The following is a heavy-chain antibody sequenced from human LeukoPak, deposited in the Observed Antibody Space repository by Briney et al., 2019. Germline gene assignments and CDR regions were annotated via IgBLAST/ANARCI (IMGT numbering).Heavy chain of an antibody. CDR3: ARYYYGSGSYYFDY. CDR2: IKQDGSEK. V-gene: IGHV3-7*01. J-gene: IGHJ4*02. CDR1: GFTFSSYW. Sequence: PGGPLRLSCAASGFTFSSYWMSWVRQAPGKGLEWAANIKQDGSEKYYVDSVKGRFTISRDNAKNSLYLQMNSLRAEDTAVYYCARYYYGSGSYYFDYWGQGTLVTVSS. D-gene: IGHD3-10*01.